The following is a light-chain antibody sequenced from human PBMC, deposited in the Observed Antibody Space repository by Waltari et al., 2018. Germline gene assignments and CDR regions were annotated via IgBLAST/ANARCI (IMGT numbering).Light chain of an antibody. CDR1: SSAVANFKY. J-gene: IGLJ2*01. CDR2: DIA. Sequence: QSALTQPRSVSGSPGQSVPISCSGTSSAVANFKYVSWYQQYPGKAPKLIIYDIAMRPSGVPDRFSGSQSGNTASLTISGLQAEDEADYYCCSFATTYTLLFGGGTKLTVL. CDR3: CSFATTYTLL. V-gene: IGLV2-11*01.